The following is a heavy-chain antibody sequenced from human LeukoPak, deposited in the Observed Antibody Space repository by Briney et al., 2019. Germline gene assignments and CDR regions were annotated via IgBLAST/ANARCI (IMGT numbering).Heavy chain of an antibody. D-gene: IGHD5-12*01. CDR2: ISAYSGNT. CDR1: GYTFTGYG. CDR3: ARDDLVATNQIDY. V-gene: IGHV1-18*01. J-gene: IGHJ4*02. Sequence: ASVKVSCKASGYTFTGYGISWVRQAPGQGLEWMGSISAYSGNTNYAQKLQGRVTMTTETSTSTAYMELRSLRSDDTAVYYCARDDLVATNQIDYWGQGTLVTVSS.